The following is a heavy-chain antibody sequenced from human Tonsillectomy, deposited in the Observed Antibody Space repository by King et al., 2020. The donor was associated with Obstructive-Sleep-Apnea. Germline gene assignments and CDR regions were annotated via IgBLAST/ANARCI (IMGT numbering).Heavy chain of an antibody. CDR1: GFTFSNAW. Sequence: VQLVESGGGLVKPGGSLRLSCAASGFTFSNAWMSWVRQAPGKGLEWVGRIKSKTDGGTTDYAAPVKGRFTISRDDSKNTLYLQMNSLKTEEPAVYYCTTEAMVDAFDIWGQGTMVTVSS. CDR2: IKSKTDGGTT. J-gene: IGHJ3*02. CDR3: TTEAMVDAFDI. D-gene: IGHD5-18*01. V-gene: IGHV3-15*01.